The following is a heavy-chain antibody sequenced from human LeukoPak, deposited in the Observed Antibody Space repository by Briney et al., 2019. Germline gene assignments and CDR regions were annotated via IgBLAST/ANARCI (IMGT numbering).Heavy chain of an antibody. CDR3: AKDLGRAVNQYAIAYFRH. CDR2: LSGGGTT. V-gene: IGHV3-23*01. CDR1: GFSFTNYA. Sequence: GGSLKLSCAASGFSFTNYAMTWVRQPPGKGLGWVSSLSGGGTTYYADSVKGRFTISRDISNNTLYLQMNSLRADDTAVYYCAKDLGRAVNQYAIAYFRHWGQGTLVTVSS. J-gene: IGHJ1*01. D-gene: IGHD7-27*01.